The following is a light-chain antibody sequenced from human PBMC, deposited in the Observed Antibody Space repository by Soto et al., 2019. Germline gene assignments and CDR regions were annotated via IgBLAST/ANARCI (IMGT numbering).Light chain of an antibody. CDR3: QQLNSYPL. V-gene: IGKV1-9*01. J-gene: IGKJ1*01. Sequence: IQLTQSPSSLSASVGDRVTITCRASQGISSYLAWYQQKPGKAPKLLIYAASTLQSGVPSRFSGSGPGTDFTLTISSLQPEDFATYYCQQLNSYPLFGQGTKVEIK. CDR1: QGISSY. CDR2: AAS.